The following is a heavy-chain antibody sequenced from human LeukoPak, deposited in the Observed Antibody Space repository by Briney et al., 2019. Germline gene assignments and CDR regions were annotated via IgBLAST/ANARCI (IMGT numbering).Heavy chain of an antibody. V-gene: IGHV3-48*01. CDR2: ISSSSSTI. J-gene: IGHJ3*02. CDR1: GFTFTMFG. D-gene: IGHD1-26*01. CDR3: ARDRSIVGAGEAFDI. Sequence: GGSLRLSCAASGFTFTMFGMNWVRQAPGKGLEWVSYISSSSSTIYYADSVKGRFTISRDNAKNSLYLQMNSLRAEDTAVYYCARDRSIVGAGEAFDIWGQGTMVTVSS.